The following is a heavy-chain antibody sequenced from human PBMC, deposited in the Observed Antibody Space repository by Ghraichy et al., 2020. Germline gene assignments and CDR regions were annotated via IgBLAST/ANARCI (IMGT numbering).Heavy chain of an antibody. J-gene: IGHJ4*02. CDR2: IYYSGST. V-gene: IGHV4-59*01. D-gene: IGHD3-16*01. CDR1: GGSINTYY. CDR3: AREITRSTYYFDY. Sequence: SETLSLTCTVSGGSINTYYWSWIRQPPGKGLEWIGYIYYSGSTNYNPSLKSRVTISVDTSKNQFSLKLSSVTAADTAVYYCAREITRSTYYFDYWGQGTPVIVSP.